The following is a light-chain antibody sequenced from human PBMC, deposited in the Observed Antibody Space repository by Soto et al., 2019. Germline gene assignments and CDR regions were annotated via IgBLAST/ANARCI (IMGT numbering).Light chain of an antibody. CDR3: QQRSNWLT. Sequence: EIVLTQSPATLSLSPGERATLSCRASQSVSSNLAWYQQKPGQAPRLLIYAASNRATGIPARFSGSGSGTDFTLTISSLEPEDFAVYYCQQRSNWLTFGGGNKVEIK. CDR2: AAS. CDR1: QSVSSN. J-gene: IGKJ4*01. V-gene: IGKV3-11*01.